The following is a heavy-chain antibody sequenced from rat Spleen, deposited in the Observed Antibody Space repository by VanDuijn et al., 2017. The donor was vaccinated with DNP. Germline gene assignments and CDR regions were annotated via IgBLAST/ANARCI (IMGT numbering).Heavy chain of an antibody. CDR3: ARHEEYAMDA. Sequence: EVQLVESGGGLVQPGRSLKLSCAASGFTFSDYAMAWVRQAPKKGLEWVATISYDGSRTYYRDSVKGRFTISRDNAKSTLYLQMDSLRSEDTATYYCARHEEYAMDAWGQGTSVTVSS. CDR2: ISYDGSRT. V-gene: IGHV5-17*01. J-gene: IGHJ4*01. CDR1: GFTFSDYA.